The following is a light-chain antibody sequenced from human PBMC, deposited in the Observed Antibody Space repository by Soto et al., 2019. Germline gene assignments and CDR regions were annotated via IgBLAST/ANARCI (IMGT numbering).Light chain of an antibody. CDR1: SGLNTYA. CDR2: LNSDGSH. CDR3: QTWGTGPWV. Sequence: QLVLTQSPSASASLGASVKLTCTLSSGLNTYAIAWHQQQPEKGPRYLMKLNSDGSHSKGDGIPDRFSGSSSGAERYLTISSLQSEDEADYYCQTWGTGPWVFGGGTKLTVL. J-gene: IGLJ3*02. V-gene: IGLV4-69*01.